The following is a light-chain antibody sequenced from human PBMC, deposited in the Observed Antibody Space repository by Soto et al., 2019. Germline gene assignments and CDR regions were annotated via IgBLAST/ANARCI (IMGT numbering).Light chain of an antibody. CDR3: AAWDNSLRGPA. CDR2: KNK. CDR1: NSNIGSNH. J-gene: IGLJ2*01. Sequence: QSVLTQPPSASGTPGQRVTISCSGGNSNIGSNHVYWYQQIPGTAPKLLIFKNKHRPSGVPDRFFGSKSGTSASLAISGLWSEDEADYYCAAWDNSLRGPAFGGGTKVTVL. V-gene: IGLV1-47*03.